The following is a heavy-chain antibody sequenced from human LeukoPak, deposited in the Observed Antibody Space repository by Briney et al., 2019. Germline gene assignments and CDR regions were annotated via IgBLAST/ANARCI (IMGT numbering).Heavy chain of an antibody. CDR3: VRDTYYMDV. J-gene: IGHJ6*03. Sequence: PGGSLRLSCAASGFTFSSYGMHWVRQAPGKGLEWVSVIYSGGSTYYADSVKGRFAISRDNSKNTLYLQMNSLRAEDTAVYYCVRDTYYMDVWGKGTTVTISS. CDR1: GFTFSSYG. CDR2: IYSGGST. V-gene: IGHV3-53*01.